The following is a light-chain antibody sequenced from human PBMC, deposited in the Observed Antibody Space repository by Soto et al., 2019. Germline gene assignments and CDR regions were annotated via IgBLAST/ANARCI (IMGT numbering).Light chain of an antibody. CDR3: RSYSSSSTLMI. J-gene: IGLJ2*01. CDR2: DVS. Sequence: QSVLAQADSVSGSPGQSSTISCTGTTSDIGAYNYVSWYQHHPGKAPKVMIYDVSNRRSGVSFRFSGSKSGTTASLTISGLRGEDEADYYCRSYSSSSTLMIFGGGTK. V-gene: IGLV2-14*03. CDR1: TSDIGAYNY.